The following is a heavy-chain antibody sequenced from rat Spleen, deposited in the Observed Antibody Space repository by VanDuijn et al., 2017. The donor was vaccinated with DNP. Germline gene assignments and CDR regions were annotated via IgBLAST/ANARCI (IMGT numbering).Heavy chain of an antibody. D-gene: IGHD1-4*01. CDR2: INSSGSI. CDR3: GGMHCGWDN. CDR1: GYSITSCCR. Sequence: VQLQESGPGLVEPSQSLSLTCSVTGYSITSCCRWTWIRKFPGHKLEWMGYINSSGSIEYNPSLKSRISITSDTTKYQFFLHVISVTPQDTATYYCGGMHCGWDNWGQGVMVTVAS. J-gene: IGHJ2*01. V-gene: IGHV3-3*01.